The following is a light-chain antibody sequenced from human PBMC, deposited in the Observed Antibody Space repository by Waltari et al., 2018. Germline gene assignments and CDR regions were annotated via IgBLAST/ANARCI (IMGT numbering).Light chain of an antibody. CDR2: GSS. V-gene: IGKV3-20*01. J-gene: IGKJ1*01. CDR3: QHYVSLPVT. CDR1: QSVKGT. Sequence: EIVLTQSPGTLSLSPGERATLYCRASQSVKGTLAWYQQKPGQSPRLLIYGSSTRATGIPDRFSGSGFGTDFTLTISRLEPEDFAVYYCQHYVSLPVTFGQGTKVEIK.